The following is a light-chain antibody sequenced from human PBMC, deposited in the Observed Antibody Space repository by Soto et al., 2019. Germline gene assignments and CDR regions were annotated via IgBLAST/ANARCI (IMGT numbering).Light chain of an antibody. V-gene: IGKV3-11*01. CDR3: QQRSNWPPEVT. CDR2: DAS. Sequence: EIVLTQSPDTLSLSPGERATLSCRASQSVRSSLAWYQQKPGQAPRLLIYDASNRATGIPARFSGWGSGTDLTLTISSLEPEDFAVYYCQQRSNWPPEVTFGPGTKVDIK. J-gene: IGKJ3*01. CDR1: QSVRSS.